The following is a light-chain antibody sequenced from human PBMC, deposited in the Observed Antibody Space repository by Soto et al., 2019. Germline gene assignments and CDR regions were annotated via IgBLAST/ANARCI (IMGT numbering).Light chain of an antibody. J-gene: IGKJ1*01. CDR2: KAS. Sequence: DIQITQSPSTLSGTVGDRVTITSRASQSISSWLAWYQQKPGKAPKLLIYKASTLKSGVPSRFSGSGSGTEFTLTISSLQPDDFATYYCQHYNSYSEAFGQGTKVDIK. CDR3: QHYNSYSEA. CDR1: QSISSW. V-gene: IGKV1-5*03.